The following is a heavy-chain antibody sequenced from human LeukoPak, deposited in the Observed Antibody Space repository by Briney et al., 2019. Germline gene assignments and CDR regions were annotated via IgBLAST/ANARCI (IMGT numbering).Heavy chain of an antibody. CDR1: GYTFTGYY. J-gene: IGHJ4*02. CDR2: INPNSGGT. Sequence: ASVKISCKACGYTFTGYYMHWVRQAPGQGLEWMGWINPNSGGTNYAQKFQGRVTMTRDTSNSTAYMELSRLRSDDTAVYYCAIYYDSSGYSFDYWGQGTLVTVSS. CDR3: AIYYDSSGYSFDY. D-gene: IGHD3-22*01. V-gene: IGHV1-2*02.